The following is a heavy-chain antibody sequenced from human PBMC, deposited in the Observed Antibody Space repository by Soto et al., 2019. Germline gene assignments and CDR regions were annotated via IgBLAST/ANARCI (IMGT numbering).Heavy chain of an antibody. D-gene: IGHD2-8*01. V-gene: IGHV6-1*01. CDR1: WYRFSINSAA. CDR2: TYYRSKWYN. J-gene: IGHJ4*02. Sequence: PSQTLSLTCSISWYRFSINSAACTWIRQSPSRGLEWLGRTYYRSKWYNDYAVSVKSRITINPDTSKNQFSLQLNSVTPEDTAVYYCARDRVEYRPNGVCDVLDYRGQGTLVTVSS. CDR3: ARDRVEYRPNGVCDVLDY.